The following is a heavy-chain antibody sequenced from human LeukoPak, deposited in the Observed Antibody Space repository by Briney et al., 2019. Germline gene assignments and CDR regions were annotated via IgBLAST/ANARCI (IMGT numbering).Heavy chain of an antibody. V-gene: IGHV3-7*01. CDR1: GFTFSSYW. CDR3: ARDPYCSGGSCRRVETEY. CDR2: IKQDGSEK. Sequence: PGGSLRLSCAASGFTFSSYWMSWVRQAPGKGLEWVANIKQDGSEKYYVDSVKGRFTISRDNSKNTLYLQMNSLRAEDTAVYYCARDPYCSGGSCRRVETEYWGQGTLVTVSS. J-gene: IGHJ4*02. D-gene: IGHD2-15*01.